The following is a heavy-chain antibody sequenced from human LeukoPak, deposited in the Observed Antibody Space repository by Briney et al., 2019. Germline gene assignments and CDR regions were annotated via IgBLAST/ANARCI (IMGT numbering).Heavy chain of an antibody. CDR3: ARDPSALTIGDNY. V-gene: IGHV3-23*01. D-gene: IGHD3-3*01. CDR1: IFSFDLYG. J-gene: IGHJ4*02. CDR2: ICGSRTNT. Sequence: GGSLRLSCEAPIFSFDLYGLSWIRQALGKGLEWISTICGSRTNTHSAHFVKGRFTISRDNSKNMVYLEMNSLRAEDTAIYHCARDPSALTIGDNYWGRGTLVTVPS.